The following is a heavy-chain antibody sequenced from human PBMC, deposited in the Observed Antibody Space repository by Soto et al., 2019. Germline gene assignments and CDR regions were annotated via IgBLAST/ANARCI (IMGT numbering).Heavy chain of an antibody. CDR2: LYNSGST. CDR3: AKLQPPGWIDA. V-gene: IGHV4-61*01. Sequence: QVRLQESGPGLVKPSETLSLTCSVSGDSVTRANAYWIWLRQAPGQGLEWIGYLYNSGSTNYKPSLRSRVSLSLDTSKNQFSVNLTSVTTADSAIYYCAKLQPPGWIDAWGHGTLVAVS. D-gene: IGHD4-4*01. CDR1: GDSVTRANAY. J-gene: IGHJ5*01.